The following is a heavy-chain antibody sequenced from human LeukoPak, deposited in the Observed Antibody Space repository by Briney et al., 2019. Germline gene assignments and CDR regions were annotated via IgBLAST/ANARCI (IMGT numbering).Heavy chain of an antibody. Sequence: PSETLSLTCTVSGGSISSYYWSWIRQPPGKGLEWIGYIYYSGSTNYNPSLNSRVTISVDTSKNQFSLKLSSVTAADTAVYYCARAGLWFGGFLDYWGQGTLVTVSS. CDR2: IYYSGST. CDR1: GGSISSYY. J-gene: IGHJ4*02. D-gene: IGHD3-10*01. V-gene: IGHV4-59*01. CDR3: ARAGLWFGGFLDY.